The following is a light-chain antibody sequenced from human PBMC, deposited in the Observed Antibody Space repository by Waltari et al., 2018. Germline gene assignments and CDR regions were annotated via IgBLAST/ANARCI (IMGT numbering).Light chain of an antibody. J-gene: IGKJ1*01. CDR3: HQYFSPHWT. CDR2: WAS. V-gene: IGKV4-1*01. CDR1: QNVLYNSNNKYY. Sequence: DIVLTQSPDSLVVSLGERATINCKASQNVLYNSNNKYYLGWYQQKPGKPPKLLIYWASTRESGVPDRFSGTGSGTDFTLTISSLQAEDVAVYYCHQYFSPHWTFGQGTKVEIK.